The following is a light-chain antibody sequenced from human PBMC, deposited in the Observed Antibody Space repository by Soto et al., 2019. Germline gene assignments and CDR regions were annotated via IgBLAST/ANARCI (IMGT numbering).Light chain of an antibody. CDR2: DAS. J-gene: IGKJ4*01. Sequence: EIVMTQSPATLSVSPEERATLSCRASQSINSDLAWYQQRPGQAPRLLIYDASTRATGVPARFSGSGSGTEFTLTITSLQSEDFAVYYCQQYYNWTPALTFGGGTKVEIK. CDR3: QQYYNWTPALT. V-gene: IGKV3-15*01. CDR1: QSINSD.